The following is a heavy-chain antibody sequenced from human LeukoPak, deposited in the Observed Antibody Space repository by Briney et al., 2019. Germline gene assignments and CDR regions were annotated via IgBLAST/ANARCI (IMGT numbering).Heavy chain of an antibody. CDR2: IDADGSAT. Sequence: GGSLRLSCAASGFTFSSYSMHWVRQAPGKGLVWVSGIDADGSATVYADSVKGRSTISRDNAKNTVFLQMNSLTAEDTAVYFCARLTGTSSPGVDYWGQGTLVTVSS. J-gene: IGHJ4*02. CDR3: ARLTGTSSPGVDY. D-gene: IGHD1-14*01. V-gene: IGHV3-74*01. CDR1: GFTFSSYS.